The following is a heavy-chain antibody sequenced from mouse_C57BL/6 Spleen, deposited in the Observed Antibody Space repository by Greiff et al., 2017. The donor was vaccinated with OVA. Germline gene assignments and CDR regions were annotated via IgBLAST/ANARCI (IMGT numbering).Heavy chain of an antibody. CDR2: ISYDGSN. V-gene: IGHV3-6*01. Sequence: EVQLQESGPGLVKPSQSLSLTCSVTGYSITSGYYWNWIRQFPGNKLEWMGYISYDGSNNYNPSLKNRISITRDTSKNQFFLKLNSVTTEDTATYYCARGGDYESFADWGQGTLVTVSA. CDR3: ARGGDYESFAD. CDR1: GYSITSGYY. D-gene: IGHD2-4*01. J-gene: IGHJ3*01.